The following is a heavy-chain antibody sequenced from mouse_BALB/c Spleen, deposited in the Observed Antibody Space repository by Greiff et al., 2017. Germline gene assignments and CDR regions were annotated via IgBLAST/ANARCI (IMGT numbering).Heavy chain of an antibody. CDR3: AGRGYGSSYFDD. CDR2: ISSGSSTI. CDR1: GFTFSSFG. D-gene: IGHD1-1*01. J-gene: IGHJ2*01. V-gene: IGHV5-17*02. Sequence: EVHLVESGGGLVQPGGSRKLSCAASGFTFSSFGMHWVRQAPEKGLEWVAYISSGSSTIYYADTVKGRFTISRDNPKNTLFLQMTSLRSEDTAMYYCAGRGYGSSYFDDWGQGTTLTVSS.